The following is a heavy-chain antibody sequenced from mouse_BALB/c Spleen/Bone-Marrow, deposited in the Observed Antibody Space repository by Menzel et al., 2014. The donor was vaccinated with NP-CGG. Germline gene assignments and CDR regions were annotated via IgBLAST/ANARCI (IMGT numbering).Heavy chain of an antibody. CDR1: GLDSSRYW. CDR2: INPDSSTI. V-gene: IGHV4-1*02. D-gene: IGHD1-1*01. CDR3: ARLNYYGNLFV. Sequence: EVQRVESGGGLVQPGGSLKLPCAASGLDSSRYWMSWVRQAPGKGLEWIGEINPDSSTINYTPSLKDKFIISRDNAKNTLYLQMSKVRSEDTALYYCARLNYYGNLFVWGAGTTVTVSS. J-gene: IGHJ1*01.